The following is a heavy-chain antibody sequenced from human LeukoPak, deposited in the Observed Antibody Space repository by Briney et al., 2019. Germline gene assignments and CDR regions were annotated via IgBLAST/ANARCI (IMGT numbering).Heavy chain of an antibody. CDR2: ISSRGRPI. CDR3: TQGMNYDSSAYCHQH. J-gene: IGHJ1*01. Sequence: GGSLRLSCAAPGFTFSSYEVSWVRQAPGKGLGWVSSISSRGRPISYAASVKGRFPISRDNAKNSLYLQMNNLRAEDTAVYYCTQGMNYDSSAYCHQHWGQGTLVTVSS. V-gene: IGHV3-48*03. CDR1: GFTFSSYE. D-gene: IGHD3-22*01.